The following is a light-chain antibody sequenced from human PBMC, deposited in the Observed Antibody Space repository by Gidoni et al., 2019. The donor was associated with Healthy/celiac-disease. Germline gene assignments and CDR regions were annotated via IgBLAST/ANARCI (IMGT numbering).Light chain of an antibody. Sequence: DILMTHTPLSSPFTLGQPASISFRSSQSLVHSDGHTYLSWLQQRTGKPPRLLIYKVSNRFSGVPERFSGSGAGTDFTVKSSRVEAEDVGVYYCTQDTQFLLTFGGGTKVEIK. CDR3: TQDTQFLLT. V-gene: IGKV2-24*01. J-gene: IGKJ4*01. CDR1: QSLVHSDGHTY. CDR2: KVS.